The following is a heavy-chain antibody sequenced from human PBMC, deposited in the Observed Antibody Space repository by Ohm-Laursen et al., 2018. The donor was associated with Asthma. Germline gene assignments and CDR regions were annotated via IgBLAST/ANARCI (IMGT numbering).Heavy chain of an antibody. Sequence: SLRLSCAASGFTFSSYGMHWVRQAPGKGLEWVAVIWYDGSNKYYADSVKGRFTISRDNSKNTLYLQMNSLRAEDTAAYYCARDTAAMVILGMDVWGQGTTVTVSS. CDR3: ARDTAAMVILGMDV. J-gene: IGHJ6*02. CDR2: IWYDGSNK. CDR1: GFTFSSYG. D-gene: IGHD5-18*01. V-gene: IGHV3-33*01.